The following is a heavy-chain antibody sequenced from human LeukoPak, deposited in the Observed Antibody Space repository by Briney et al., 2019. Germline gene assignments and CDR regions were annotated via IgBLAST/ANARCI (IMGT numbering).Heavy chain of an antibody. CDR1: RFTFSSSW. J-gene: IGHJ3*02. V-gene: IGHV3-7*01. CDR3: ARNLAYSAFDI. CDR2: IKEDGSQK. D-gene: IGHD1-1*01. Sequence: PGGSLRLSCAASRFTFSSSWMTWVRQPLGKGLEYVANIKEDGSQKYYEDSVKGRFTISRDNVKNSLYLQMDSLRAEDTAVYFCARNLAYSAFDIWGQGTVVTVSS.